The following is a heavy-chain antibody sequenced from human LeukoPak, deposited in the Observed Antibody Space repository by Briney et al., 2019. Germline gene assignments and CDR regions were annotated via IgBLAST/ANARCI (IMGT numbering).Heavy chain of an antibody. CDR2: IIPIFGTA. CDR1: GGTFSSYA. J-gene: IGHJ6*02. V-gene: IGHV1-69*13. D-gene: IGHD2-15*01. Sequence: GASVKVSCKASGGTFSSYAIGWVRQAPGQGLEWMGGIIPIFGTANYAQKFQGRVTITADESTSTAYMELSSLRSEDTAVYYCARDIVVVVGATVHYGMDVWGQGTTVTVSS. CDR3: ARDIVVVVGATVHYGMDV.